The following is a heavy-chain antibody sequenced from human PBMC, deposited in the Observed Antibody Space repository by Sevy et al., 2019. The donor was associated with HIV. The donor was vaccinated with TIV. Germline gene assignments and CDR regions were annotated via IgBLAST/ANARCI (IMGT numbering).Heavy chain of an antibody. Sequence: ASVKVSCKSSGYTFTTYYMHWVRQAPGQGLEWMGIINPSGGGTSYAQKFQGRVTMTRDTSTSTVYVELSSLRAEDTALYYCTKVVVATPNYYSGMDVWGQWTTVTVSS. CDR2: INPSGGGT. J-gene: IGHJ6*02. D-gene: IGHD2-15*01. CDR1: GYTFTTYY. CDR3: TKVVVATPNYYSGMDV. V-gene: IGHV1-46*03.